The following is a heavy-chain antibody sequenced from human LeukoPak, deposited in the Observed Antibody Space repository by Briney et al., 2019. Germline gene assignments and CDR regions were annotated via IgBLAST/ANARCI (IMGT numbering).Heavy chain of an antibody. V-gene: IGHV1-2*02. J-gene: IGHJ4*02. CDR3: ARDIDYYGSGSAGY. CDR1: GYTFTGYY. Sequence: GASVKVSCKASGYTFTGYYMHWVRQAPGQGLEWMGWINPNSGGTNYAQKFQGRVTMTRDTSISTAYMELSRLRSDDTAVYYCARDIDYYGSGSAGYWGQGTLVTVSS. CDR2: INPNSGGT. D-gene: IGHD3-10*01.